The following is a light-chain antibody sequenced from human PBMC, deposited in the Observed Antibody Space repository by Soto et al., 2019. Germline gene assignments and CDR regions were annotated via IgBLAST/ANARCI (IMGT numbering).Light chain of an antibody. V-gene: IGKV3-15*01. Sequence: EIVLTQSPGTLSLSPGERATLPCRASQSVSSNLAWYQQKPGQGPRLLIYGASTRATGIPARFSGSGSGTEFTLTISSLQSEDFAVYSCQQYNNWPLTFGGGTKVDIK. CDR1: QSVSSN. CDR3: QQYNNWPLT. J-gene: IGKJ4*01. CDR2: GAS.